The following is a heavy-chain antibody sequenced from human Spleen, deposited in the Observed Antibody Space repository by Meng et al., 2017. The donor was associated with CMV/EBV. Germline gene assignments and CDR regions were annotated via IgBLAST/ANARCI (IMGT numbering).Heavy chain of an antibody. V-gene: IGHV4-34*01. CDR1: GYY. CDR2: INHSGST. Sequence: GYYWRWIRQPTGKGLEWIGEINHSGSTNYNPSLKSRVTISVDTSKNQFSLKLSSVTAADTAVYYCARWKLRGYCSSTSCYGSWFDPWGQGTLVTVSS. CDR3: ARWKLRGYCSSTSCYGSWFDP. J-gene: IGHJ5*02. D-gene: IGHD2-2*01.